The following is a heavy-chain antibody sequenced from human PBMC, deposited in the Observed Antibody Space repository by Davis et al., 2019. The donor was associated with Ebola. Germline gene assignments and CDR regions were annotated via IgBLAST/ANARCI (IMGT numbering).Heavy chain of an antibody. V-gene: IGHV4-30-4*01. D-gene: IGHD6-13*01. J-gene: IGHJ3*02. Sequence: PSETLSLTCTVSGDSIGNGISHWSWIRQTPGKGLEWTGHIYYIGTTYYNPSLKSRLSMSVDTSKNQFSLKLTSVTAADTAMYYCARNSSTWGKAFHMWGQGIMVIVSP. CDR1: GDSIGNGISH. CDR2: IYYIGTT. CDR3: ARNSSTWGKAFHM.